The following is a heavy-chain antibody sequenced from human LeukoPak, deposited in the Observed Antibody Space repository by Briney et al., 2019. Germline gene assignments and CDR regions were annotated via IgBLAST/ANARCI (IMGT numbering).Heavy chain of an antibody. J-gene: IGHJ3*02. D-gene: IGHD2-15*01. CDR1: GFTVSSNY. V-gene: IGHV3-66*02. CDR2: IYSGGST. Sequence: PGGSLRLSCAASGFTVSSNYMSWVRQAPGKGLEWVSVIYSGGSTYYADSVKGRFTISRDNSKNTLYLQMNSLRAEDTAVYHCAREGSVEAFDIWGQGTMVTVSS. CDR3: AREGSVEAFDI.